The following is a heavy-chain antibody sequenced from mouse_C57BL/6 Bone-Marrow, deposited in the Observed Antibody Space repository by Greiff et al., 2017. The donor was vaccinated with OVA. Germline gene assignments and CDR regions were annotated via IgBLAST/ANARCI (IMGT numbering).Heavy chain of an antibody. Sequence: QVQLKESGAELVRPGDSVKLSCKASGFNFTDYYINWVKQRPGQGLEWIARIYPGSGNTYYNEKFKGKATLTAEKSSSTADRQLSSLTAEDSAVYFCARKGAGTNWGQGTLVTVSA. J-gene: IGHJ3*01. V-gene: IGHV1-76*01. D-gene: IGHD4-1*01. CDR2: IYPGSGNT. CDR1: GFNFTDYY. CDR3: ARKGAGTN.